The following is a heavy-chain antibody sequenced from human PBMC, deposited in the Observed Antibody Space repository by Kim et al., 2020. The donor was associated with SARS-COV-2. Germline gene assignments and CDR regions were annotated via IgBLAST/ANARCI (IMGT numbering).Heavy chain of an antibody. CDR1: GGSISSYY. V-gene: IGHV4-59*01. D-gene: IGHD3-10*01. Sequence: SETLSLTCTVSGGSISSYYWSWIRQPPGKGLEWIGYIYYSGSTNYNPSLKSRVTISVDTSKNQFSLKLSSVTAADTAVYYCARQNLWFGEWDYWGQGTLVTVSS. CDR2: IYYSGST. CDR3: ARQNLWFGEWDY. J-gene: IGHJ4*02.